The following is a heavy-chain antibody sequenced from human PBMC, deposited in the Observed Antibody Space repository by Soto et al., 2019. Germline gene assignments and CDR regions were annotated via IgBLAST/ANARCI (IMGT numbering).Heavy chain of an antibody. CDR2: IYYSGST. Sequence: PSETLSLTCTVSGGSISSGGYYWSWIRQHPGKGLEWIGYIYYSGSTYYNPSLKSRATISVDTSKNQFSLKLSSVTAADTAVYYCARDGYYGMDVWGQGTTVTVSS. CDR3: ARDGYYGMDV. V-gene: IGHV4-31*03. J-gene: IGHJ6*02. CDR1: GGSISSGGYY.